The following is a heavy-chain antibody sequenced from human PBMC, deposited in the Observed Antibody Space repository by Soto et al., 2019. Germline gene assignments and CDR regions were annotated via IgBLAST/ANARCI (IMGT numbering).Heavy chain of an antibody. D-gene: IGHD3-22*01. V-gene: IGHV1-69*13. CDR3: ARPSRTLTYYYDSSAQPPNGMDV. CDR1: GGTFSSYA. J-gene: IGHJ6*02. Sequence: ASVKVSCKASGGTFSSYAISWVRQAPGQGLEWMGGIIPIFGTANYAQKFQGRVTITADESTSTAYMELSSLRSEDTAVYYCARPSRTLTYYYDSSAQPPNGMDVWGQGTTVTVSS. CDR2: IIPIFGTA.